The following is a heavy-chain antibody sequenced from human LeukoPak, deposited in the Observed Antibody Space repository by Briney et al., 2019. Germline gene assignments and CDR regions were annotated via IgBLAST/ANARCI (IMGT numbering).Heavy chain of an antibody. CDR3: ARDGVTMVRGVTPFYYYYGMDV. CDR2: INPSGGST. J-gene: IGHJ6*04. V-gene: IGHV1-46*01. Sequence: ASVKVSCKASGHTFTSYYMHWVRQAPGQGLEWKGIINPSGGSTSYAQKFQGRVTMTRDTSTSTVYMELSSLRSEDTAVYYCARDGVTMVRGVTPFYYYYGMDVWGKGTTVTVSS. D-gene: IGHD3-10*01. CDR1: GHTFTSYY.